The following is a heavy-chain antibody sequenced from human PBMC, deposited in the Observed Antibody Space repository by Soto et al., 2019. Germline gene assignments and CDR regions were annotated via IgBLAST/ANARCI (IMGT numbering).Heavy chain of an antibody. J-gene: IGHJ4*02. CDR2: ISGNTVIT. CDR1: GFTFNSYA. D-gene: IGHD6-19*01. CDR3: AKAAGYYLDS. Sequence: EVQLLESGGGLLQPGGSLRLSCAASGFTFNSYAIHWVRQAPGKGLEWVSVISGNTVITYYADSVKGRFTISRDNSKNTLYLHMNSLRAEDTAVYYCAKAAGYYLDSWGQGTLVTVSS. V-gene: IGHV3-23*01.